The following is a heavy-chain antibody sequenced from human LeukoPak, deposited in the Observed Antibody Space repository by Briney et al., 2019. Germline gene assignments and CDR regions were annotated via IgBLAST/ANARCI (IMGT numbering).Heavy chain of an antibody. CDR2: ISAYNGNT. J-gene: IGHJ4*02. CDR1: GYTFTSYD. D-gene: IGHD2-2*01. CDR3: ARVGAYCTSTSCLDY. Sequence: ASVKVSCKASGYTFTSYDINWVRQASGQGLEWMGWISAYNGNTNYAQKLQGRVTMTTDTSTSTAYMELRSLTSDDTAVYYCARVGAYCTSTSCLDYWGQGTLVTVS. V-gene: IGHV1-18*01.